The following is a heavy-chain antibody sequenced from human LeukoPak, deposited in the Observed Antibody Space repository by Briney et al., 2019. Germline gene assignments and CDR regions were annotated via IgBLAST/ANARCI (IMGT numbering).Heavy chain of an antibody. CDR1: GGSISNSY. CDR2: IYSSGST. D-gene: IGHD1-26*01. Sequence: SETLSLTCTVSGGSISNSYWSWVRQPPGKGLEWIGHIYSSGSTTYSPSLKSRVTMSVDTSKNQFSLKLTSVTAADTAVYYCARHRPDGTYPLDYWGQGALVTVSS. J-gene: IGHJ4*02. CDR3: ARHRPDGTYPLDY. V-gene: IGHV4-59*08.